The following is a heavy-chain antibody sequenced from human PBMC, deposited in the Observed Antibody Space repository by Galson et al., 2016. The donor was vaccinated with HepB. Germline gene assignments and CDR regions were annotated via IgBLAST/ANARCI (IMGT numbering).Heavy chain of an antibody. CDR1: GFTFSSYG. Sequence: SLRLSCAASGFTFSSYGIHWVRQAPGKGLVWVAVISSDGSKKSYADSVKGRFTISRDNSRNTLNLQMHSLRVEDTAVYYCAKDAILACGTGCYTDYWGQGTLVTVSS. V-gene: IGHV3-30*18. CDR2: ISSDGSKK. J-gene: IGHJ4*02. CDR3: AKDAILACGTGCYTDY. D-gene: IGHD2-2*02.